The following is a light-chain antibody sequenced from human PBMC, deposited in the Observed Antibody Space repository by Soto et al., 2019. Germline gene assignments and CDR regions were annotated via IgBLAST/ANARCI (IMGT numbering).Light chain of an antibody. CDR3: QQHNRWPLT. J-gene: IGKJ1*01. V-gene: IGKV3-20*01. CDR2: GAS. CDR1: QSVGSSH. Sequence: EIVFTQSPGTLSASPGERATLSCRASQSVGSSHLAWYQQKPGQAPRLLIYGASSRATGIPDRFSGSGSGTDFTLTITSLQSEDFAVYYCQQHNRWPLTFCQGTKVDIK.